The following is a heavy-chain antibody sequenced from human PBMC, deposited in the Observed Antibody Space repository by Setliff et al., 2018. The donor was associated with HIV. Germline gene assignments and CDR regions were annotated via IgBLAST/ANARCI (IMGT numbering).Heavy chain of an antibody. CDR3: ARCSPVSGAYHERAFDN. Sequence: TSETLSLTCSVSGDSMRNQYWNWIRQSPGKGLELIGSIYYAGRTSTNANPSFKSRVTFSVDTSKNQFSLKLGSMTAADTAVYFCARCSPVSGAYHERAFDNWGQGTLVTVSS. CDR2: IYYAGRTST. J-gene: IGHJ4*03. V-gene: IGHV4-59*11. CDR1: GDSMRNQY. D-gene: IGHD7-27*01.